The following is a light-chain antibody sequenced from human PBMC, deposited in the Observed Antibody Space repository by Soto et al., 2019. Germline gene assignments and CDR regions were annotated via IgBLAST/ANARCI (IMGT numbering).Light chain of an antibody. Sequence: DIQMTQSPSFLSASVGDRVTITCRPSQSISRYLNWYQQKPGKVPKLLIYAASSLQSGVPSRFSGSRSGTDFTLTISSLQAEDLATYYCQQSYNTPRTFGQGTQVEIE. J-gene: IGKJ1*01. CDR2: AAS. CDR1: QSISRY. V-gene: IGKV1-39*01. CDR3: QQSYNTPRT.